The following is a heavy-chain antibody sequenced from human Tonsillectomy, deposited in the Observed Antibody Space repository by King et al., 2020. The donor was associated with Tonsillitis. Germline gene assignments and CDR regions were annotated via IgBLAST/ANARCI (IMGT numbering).Heavy chain of an antibody. J-gene: IGHJ4*02. Sequence: VQLVESGGGVVQPGRSLRLSCAASGFTFSSYGMHWVRQAPGKGLEWVAVISYDGSNKYYADSVKGRFTISRDNSKNTLYLQMNSLRAEDTAVYYCAKGGGNSGIDYWGQGTLVTVSS. CDR1: GFTFSSYG. V-gene: IGHV3-30*18. CDR2: ISYDGSNK. CDR3: AKGGGNSGIDY. D-gene: IGHD4-23*01.